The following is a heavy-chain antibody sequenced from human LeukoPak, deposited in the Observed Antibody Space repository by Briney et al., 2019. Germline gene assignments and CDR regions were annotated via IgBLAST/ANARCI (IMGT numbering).Heavy chain of an antibody. D-gene: IGHD7-27*01. J-gene: IGHJ6*03. CDR1: GFTFSSYS. CDR2: ISSSSSYI. Sequence: GGSLRLSCAASGFTFSSYSMNWVRQAPGKGLEWVSSISSSSSYIYYADSVKGRFTIPRDNAKNSLYLQMNSLRAEDTAVYYCARETGDYYYYMDVWGKGTTVTVSS. V-gene: IGHV3-21*01. CDR3: ARETGDYYYYMDV.